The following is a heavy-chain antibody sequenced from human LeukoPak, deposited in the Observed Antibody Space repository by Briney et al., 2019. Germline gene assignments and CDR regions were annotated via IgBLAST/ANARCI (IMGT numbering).Heavy chain of an antibody. D-gene: IGHD3-10*01. J-gene: IGHJ3*02. CDR2: IYYSGST. CDR1: GFTFSSYS. Sequence: GSLRLSCAASGFTFSSYSMNWIRQPPGKGLEWIGYIYYSGSTNYNPSLKSRVTISLDTSRNQFSLKLNSVTAADTAVYYCAKSNGYGLVDIWGQGTMVTVSS. CDR3: AKSNGYGLVDI. V-gene: IGHV4-59*12.